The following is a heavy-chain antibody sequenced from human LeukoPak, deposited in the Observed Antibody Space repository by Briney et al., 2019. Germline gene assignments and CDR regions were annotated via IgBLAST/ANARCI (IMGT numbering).Heavy chain of an antibody. CDR1: GFTVSSNY. V-gene: IGHV3-53*01. Sequence: GGSLRLSCAASGFTVSSNYMSWVRQAPGKGLEWVSFIYSDNTHYSDSVKGRFTISRDNSKNTLYLQMNSLRAEDTAVHYCARRAGAYSHPYDYWGQGTLVTVSS. CDR3: ARRAGAYSHPYDY. J-gene: IGHJ4*02. CDR2: IYSDNT. D-gene: IGHD4/OR15-4a*01.